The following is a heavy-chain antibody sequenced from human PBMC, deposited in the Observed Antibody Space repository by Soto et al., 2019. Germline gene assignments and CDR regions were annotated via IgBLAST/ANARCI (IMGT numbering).Heavy chain of an antibody. J-gene: IGHJ5*02. CDR3: SREGAIVPKLFDA. D-gene: IGHD1-26*01. CDR1: GFSLSTNGVG. V-gene: IGHV2-5*01. Sequence: QITLKESGTTLVKPTQTHTLICTFSGFSLSTNGVGVGWIRQPPGKALEGLALIYWNDNKRYSPSLKSRLTTPEDTSKNQVRLTMTNLDPVDTATYYGSREGAIVPKLFDAWGQGTVVIVSS. CDR2: IYWNDNK.